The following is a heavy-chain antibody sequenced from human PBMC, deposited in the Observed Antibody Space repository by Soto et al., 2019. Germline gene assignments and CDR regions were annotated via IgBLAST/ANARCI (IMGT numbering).Heavy chain of an antibody. J-gene: IGHJ5*02. CDR2: ISHSGST. D-gene: IGHD2-15*01. CDR3: ARVGYCSGGSCSWFAN. CDR1: GGSISSSNW. Sequence: QVQLQESGPGLVKPSGTLSLTCAVSGGSISSSNWWSWVRQPPGKGLEWIGEISHSGSTNYNPSRKSRVTISVDKSKNQFSLKLSSVTAADTAVYYCARVGYCSGGSCSWFANWGQGTLVTVSS. V-gene: IGHV4-4*02.